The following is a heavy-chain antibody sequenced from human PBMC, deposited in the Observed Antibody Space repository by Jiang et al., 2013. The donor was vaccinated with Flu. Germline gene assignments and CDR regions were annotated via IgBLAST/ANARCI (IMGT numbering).Heavy chain of an antibody. CDR3: ARASYYDTYGSGSYYPGTVDY. V-gene: IGHV6-1*01. Sequence: QTLSLTCAISGDSVSSNSAAWNWIRQSPSRGLEWLGRTYYRSKWYNDYAVSVKSRITINPDTSKNQFPLQLNSVTPEDTAVYYCARASYYDTYGSGSYYPGTVDYWGQGTLVTVSS. D-gene: IGHD3-10*01. J-gene: IGHJ4*02. CDR1: GDSVSSNSAA. CDR2: TYYRSKWYN.